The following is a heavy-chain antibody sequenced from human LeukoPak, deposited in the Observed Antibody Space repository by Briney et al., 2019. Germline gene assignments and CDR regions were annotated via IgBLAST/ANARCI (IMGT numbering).Heavy chain of an antibody. D-gene: IGHD1-26*01. CDR3: ARRGYHDYSGFDY. CDR1: GFTFSSYS. CDR2: ISSSSSYI. V-gene: IGHV3-21*01. J-gene: IGHJ4*02. Sequence: PGGSLRLSCAASGFTFSSYSMNWVRQAPGKGLEWVSSISSSSSYIYYADSVKGRFSISRDNSKNSVYLQMKRLRAEDTALYCCARRGYHDYSGFDYWGQGTLVTVSS.